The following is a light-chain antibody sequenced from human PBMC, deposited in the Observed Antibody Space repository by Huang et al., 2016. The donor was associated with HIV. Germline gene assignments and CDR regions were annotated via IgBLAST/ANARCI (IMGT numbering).Light chain of an antibody. CDR2: KAS. CDR1: QTVTWW. CDR3: QQYNTYPWT. Sequence: DIQMTQSPSTLSASVGDRVTITCRASQTVTWWLAWYQQKPGKAPKGLIYKASSLQSGVPSRFIGSGSGTEFTLTINSLQPDDFATYYCQQYNTYPWTFGQGTKVEI. V-gene: IGKV1-5*03. J-gene: IGKJ1*01.